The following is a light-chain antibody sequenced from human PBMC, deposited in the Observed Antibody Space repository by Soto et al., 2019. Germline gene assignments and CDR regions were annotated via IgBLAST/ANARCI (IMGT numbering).Light chain of an antibody. CDR1: SSDVGGSNY. CDR3: GSYTSSSTLYV. V-gene: IGLV2-14*01. J-gene: IGLJ1*01. Sequence: QSALTQPASVSGSPGQSITISCTGTSSDVGGSNYVSWYQQHPGKAPKLMIYDVSNRPSGVSNRFSGSKSGNTASLTISGLQAEDEADYYFGSYTSSSTLYVFGTGTKVTVL. CDR2: DVS.